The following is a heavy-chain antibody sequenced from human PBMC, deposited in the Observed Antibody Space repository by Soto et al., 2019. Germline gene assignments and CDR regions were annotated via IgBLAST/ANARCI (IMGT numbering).Heavy chain of an antibody. J-gene: IGHJ4*02. V-gene: IGHV3-33*01. CDR2: IWYDGSNK. D-gene: IGHD3-3*01. CDR1: GFTFTSYG. Sequence: QMHLVESGGGVVQPGRSLTLSCVASGFTFTSYGIHWVRQAPGKGLEWVAVIWYDGSNKYYGDSVKGRFSISRDNSKNTAYLQMNSLRAEDKAVDYCARDRRFLEWLDYWGQGTLVSVSS. CDR3: ARDRRFLEWLDY.